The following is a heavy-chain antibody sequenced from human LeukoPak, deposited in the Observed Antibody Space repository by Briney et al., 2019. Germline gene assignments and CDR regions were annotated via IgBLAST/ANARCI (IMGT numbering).Heavy chain of an antibody. Sequence: ASVKVSCKASGYTFTIYYMHWVRQAPGQGLEWMGIINPSGGSTSYAQKFQGRVTMTRDTSTSTVYMELSSLRSEDTAVYYCARIMLVPYYFDYWGPGTLVTVSS. D-gene: IGHD6-13*01. V-gene: IGHV1-46*01. J-gene: IGHJ4*02. CDR3: ARIMLVPYYFDY. CDR1: GYTFTIYY. CDR2: INPSGGST.